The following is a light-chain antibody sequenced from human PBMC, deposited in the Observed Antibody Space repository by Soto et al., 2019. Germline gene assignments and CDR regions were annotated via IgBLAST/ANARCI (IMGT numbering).Light chain of an antibody. CDR2: EVS. V-gene: IGLV2-8*01. CDR3: SSYAGSLV. CDR1: SSDVGGYNY. Sequence: QPVLTQPPSASGSPGQSVTISCTGTSSDVGGYNYVSWYQQHPGKAPKPMIYEVSKRPSGVPDRFSGSKSGNTASLTVSGLQAEDEADYYCSSYAGSLVFGGGTKLTVL. J-gene: IGLJ2*01.